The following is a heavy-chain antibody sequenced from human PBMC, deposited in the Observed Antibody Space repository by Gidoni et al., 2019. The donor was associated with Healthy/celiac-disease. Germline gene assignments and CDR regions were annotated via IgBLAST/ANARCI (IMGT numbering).Heavy chain of an antibody. CDR1: FSSYG. Sequence: FSSYGIHSVRQAPGQGLEWVAVIWYDGSNKYYADSVKVRLPISRDNDKNTLYLKMNSLRAEDTAVYYCARYGNIEVVPAAMTGEGYYDYGMDVWGQGTTVTVSS. J-gene: IGHJ6*02. D-gene: IGHD2-2*01. V-gene: IGHV3-33*01. CDR3: ARYGNIEVVPAAMTGEGYYDYGMDV. CDR2: IWYDGSNK.